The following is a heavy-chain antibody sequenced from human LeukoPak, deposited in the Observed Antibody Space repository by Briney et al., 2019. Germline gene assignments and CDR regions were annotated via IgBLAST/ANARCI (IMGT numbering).Heavy chain of an antibody. V-gene: IGHV1-8*01. Sequence: GASVKVSCKASGYTFTSYDINWVRQATGQGLEWMGWMNPNSGNTGYAQKFQGRVTMTRDTSISTAYMELSRLRSDDTAVYYCARVDIRPKKYYYGMDVWGQGTTVTVSS. J-gene: IGHJ6*02. CDR2: MNPNSGNT. CDR3: ARVDIRPKKYYYGMDV. D-gene: IGHD2-15*01. CDR1: GYTFTSYD.